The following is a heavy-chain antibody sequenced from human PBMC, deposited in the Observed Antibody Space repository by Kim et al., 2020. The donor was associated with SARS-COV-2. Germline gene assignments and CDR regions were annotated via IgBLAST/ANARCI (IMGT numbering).Heavy chain of an antibody. Sequence: SETLSLTCTVSGGSISSNYWSWIRQPPGKGLEWIGLIYYSGSTDCNPSLKSRAAMSVDTSKNQFSLKLSSITAADTAVYFCARARYFDVRRRNWYFDLWGRGILVTVSS. CDR2: IYYSGST. J-gene: IGHJ2*01. V-gene: IGHV4-59*13. CDR1: GGSISSNY. CDR3: ARARYFDVRRRNWYFDL. D-gene: IGHD3-3*01.